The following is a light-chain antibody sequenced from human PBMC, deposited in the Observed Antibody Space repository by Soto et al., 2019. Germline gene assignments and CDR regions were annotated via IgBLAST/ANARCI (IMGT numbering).Light chain of an antibody. CDR3: AAWDGSLTGYV. J-gene: IGLJ1*01. Sequence: QSVLTQPPSASGTPGQRVTISCSGSSSNIGSNTVNWYQQLPGTAPKLLIYSNDQRPSGVPDRFSGSKSGTSASLAISGLQSEDEADYYCAAWDGSLTGYVFGNGTKVTVL. CDR1: SSNIGSNT. V-gene: IGLV1-44*01. CDR2: SND.